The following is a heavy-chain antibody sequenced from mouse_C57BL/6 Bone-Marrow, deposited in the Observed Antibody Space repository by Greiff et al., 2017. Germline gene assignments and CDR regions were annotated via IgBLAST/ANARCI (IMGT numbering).Heavy chain of an antibody. V-gene: IGHV14-4*01. J-gene: IGHJ4*01. CDR3: TPLYGNYAMDY. Sequence: QLKQSGAELVRPGASVKLSCTASGFNIKDDYMHWVKQRPEQGLEWIGWIDPENGDTEYASKFQGKATITADTSSNTAYLQLSSLTSEDTAVYYCTPLYGNYAMDYWGQGTSVTVSS. CDR2: IDPENGDT. CDR1: GFNIKDDY. D-gene: IGHD2-1*01.